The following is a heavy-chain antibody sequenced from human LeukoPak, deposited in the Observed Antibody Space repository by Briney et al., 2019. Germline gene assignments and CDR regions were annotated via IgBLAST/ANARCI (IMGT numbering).Heavy chain of an antibody. D-gene: IGHD3-10*01. CDR1: GFTFSSYN. V-gene: IGHV3-21*01. Sequence: GGSLRLSCAASGFTFSSYNMNWVRQAPGKGLEWVSSISSTSRSYIYYADSVKGRFTISRDNAKNSLYLQMNSLRAEDTAVYYCARGMVRGVAHYFDYWGQGTLVTVSS. CDR2: ISSTSRSYI. CDR3: ARGMVRGVAHYFDY. J-gene: IGHJ4*02.